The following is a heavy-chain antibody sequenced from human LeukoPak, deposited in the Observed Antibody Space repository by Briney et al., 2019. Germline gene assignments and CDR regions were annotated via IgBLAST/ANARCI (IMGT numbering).Heavy chain of an antibody. D-gene: IGHD3-10*01. J-gene: IGHJ5*02. CDR1: GGSISSYF. Sequence: KPSETLSLTCTVSGGSISSYFWSWIRQPPGKGLEWIGYIYYSGSTNYNPSLKSRVTISVDTSKNQFSLKLSSVTAADTAVYYCARVFPSAMVRGVDVGWFDPWGQGTLVTVSS. CDR3: ARVFPSAMVRGVDVGWFDP. V-gene: IGHV4-59*01. CDR2: IYYSGST.